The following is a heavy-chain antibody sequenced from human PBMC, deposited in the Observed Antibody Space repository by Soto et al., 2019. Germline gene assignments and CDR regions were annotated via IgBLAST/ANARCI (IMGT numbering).Heavy chain of an antibody. CDR1: GGSISSYY. CDR2: IYTSGST. J-gene: IGHJ5*02. V-gene: IGHV4-4*07. CDR3: ARDPYYYGSGSYLFDP. D-gene: IGHD3-10*01. Sequence: SETLSLTCTVSGGSISSYYWSWIRQPAGKGLEWIGRIYTSGSTNYNPSLKSRVTMSVDTSKNQFSLKLSSVTAADTAVYYCARDPYYYGSGSYLFDPWGQGTLVTVSS.